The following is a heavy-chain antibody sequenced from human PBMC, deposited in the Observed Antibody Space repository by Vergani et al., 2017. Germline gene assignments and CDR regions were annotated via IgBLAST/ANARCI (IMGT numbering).Heavy chain of an antibody. Sequence: VQLVESGGGLVKPGGSLRLSCAASGFTVSSNYMSWVRQAPGKGLEWVSAIGTAGDTYYPGSVKGRFTISRENAKNSLYLQMNSLRAGDTAVYYCARDVGTGYYYMDVWGKGTTVTVSS. J-gene: IGHJ6*03. CDR3: ARDVGTGYYYMDV. D-gene: IGHD1-26*01. CDR1: GFTVSSNY. V-gene: IGHV3-13*01. CDR2: IGTAGDT.